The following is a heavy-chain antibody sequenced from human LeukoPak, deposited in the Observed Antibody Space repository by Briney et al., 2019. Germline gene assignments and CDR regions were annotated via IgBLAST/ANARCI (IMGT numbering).Heavy chain of an antibody. D-gene: IGHD6-13*01. Sequence: PSETLSLTCTVSGGSISTYYWGWIRQPPGKGLEWIGSIYYSGSTYYNPSLKSRVSISIDTSKNQYSLNLRSVTAADTAVYYCASRAAGAFDYWGQGTLVTVSS. CDR1: GGSISTYY. CDR2: IYYSGST. CDR3: ASRAAGAFDY. V-gene: IGHV4-39*01. J-gene: IGHJ4*02.